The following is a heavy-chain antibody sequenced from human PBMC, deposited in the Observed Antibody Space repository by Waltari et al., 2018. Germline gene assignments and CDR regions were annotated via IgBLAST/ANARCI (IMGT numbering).Heavy chain of an antibody. Sequence: EVQLVESGGGLVKPGGSLRLSCAASGFTFSSYSMNWVRQAPGEGLEWVSSISSSSSYIYYADSVKGRFTISRDNAKNSLYLQMNSLRAEDTAVYYCARDNLRFLEWLLSIDAFDIWGQGTMVTVSS. CDR3: ARDNLRFLEWLLSIDAFDI. V-gene: IGHV3-21*01. J-gene: IGHJ3*02. CDR2: ISSSSSYI. D-gene: IGHD3-3*01. CDR1: GFTFSSYS.